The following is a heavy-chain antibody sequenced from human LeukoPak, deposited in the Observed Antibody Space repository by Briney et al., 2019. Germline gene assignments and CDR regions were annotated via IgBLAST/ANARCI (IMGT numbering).Heavy chain of an antibody. J-gene: IGHJ4*02. CDR2: INSDGSST. V-gene: IGHV3-74*01. CDR3: ARDRYYCGSGSYYNRGLFDY. Sequence: GGSLRLSCAASGFTFSSYWMHWVRQAPGKGLVWVSRINSDGSSTSYADSVKGRFTISRDNAKNTLYLQMNSLRAEDTAVYYCARDRYYCGSGSYYNRGLFDYWGQGTLVTVSS. CDR1: GFTFSSYW. D-gene: IGHD3-10*01.